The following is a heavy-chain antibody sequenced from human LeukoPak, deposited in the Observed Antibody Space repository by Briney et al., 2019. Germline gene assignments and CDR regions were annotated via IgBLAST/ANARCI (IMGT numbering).Heavy chain of an antibody. Sequence: GGSLRLSCAASGFPFSTYDMTWVRKTQGRGLEWVSGISGSGDRTYYTDSAKGRFTISRDISKNTLYLQMNSLRAEDTAVYYCVKGNWNDDWGQGTLVTVSS. CDR1: GFPFSTYD. CDR3: VKGNWNDD. V-gene: IGHV3-23*01. J-gene: IGHJ5*02. CDR2: ISGSGDRT.